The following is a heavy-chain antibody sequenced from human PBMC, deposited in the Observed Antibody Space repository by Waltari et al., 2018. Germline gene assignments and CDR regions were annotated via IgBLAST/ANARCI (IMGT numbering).Heavy chain of an antibody. J-gene: IGHJ3*02. D-gene: IGHD3-16*01. CDR3: ARVEGAAGLDI. Sequence: QVQLVQSGAEVKKPGASVKVSCKASGYTFTSYAMHWGRQAPGQRLEWMGWINAGNGNTKYSQKFQGRVTITRDTSASTAYMELSSLRAEDTAVYYCARVEGAAGLDIWGQGTMVTVSS. V-gene: IGHV1-3*01. CDR2: INAGNGNT. CDR1: GYTFTSYA.